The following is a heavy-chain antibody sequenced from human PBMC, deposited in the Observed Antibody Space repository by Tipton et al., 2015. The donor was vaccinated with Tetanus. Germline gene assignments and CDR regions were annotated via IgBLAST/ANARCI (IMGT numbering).Heavy chain of an antibody. CDR2: IDTDNGKA. CDR1: GYTFSKYG. Sequence: QLVQSGVEVKKPGASVKVSCKASGYTFSKYGVSWVRQAPGQGLEWMGWIDTDNGKANYAQRFQDRVTMTSDASSNTVYMELRSLRSDDTAVYYCARVIRRSMIGYGVFDSWGQGTLVAVSS. D-gene: IGHD4-17*01. CDR3: ARVIRRSMIGYGVFDS. V-gene: IGHV1-18*01. J-gene: IGHJ4*02.